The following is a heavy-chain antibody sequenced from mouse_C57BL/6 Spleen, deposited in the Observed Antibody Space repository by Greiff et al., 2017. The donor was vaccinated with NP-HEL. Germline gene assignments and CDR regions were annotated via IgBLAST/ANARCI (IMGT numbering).Heavy chain of an antibody. CDR1: GYTFTSYW. V-gene: IGHV1-7*01. J-gene: IGHJ1*03. CDR2: INPSSGYT. CDR3: ARGDWDGYFDV. Sequence: VQLQQSGAELAKPGASVKLSCKASGYTFTSYWMHWVKQRPGQGLEWIGYINPSSGYTKYNQKFKDKATLTADKYSSTAYMQLSSLTYEDSAVYYCARGDWDGYFDVWGTGTTVTVSS. D-gene: IGHD4-1*01.